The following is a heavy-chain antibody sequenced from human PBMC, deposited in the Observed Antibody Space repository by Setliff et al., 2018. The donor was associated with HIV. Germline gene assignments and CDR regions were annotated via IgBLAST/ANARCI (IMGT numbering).Heavy chain of an antibody. D-gene: IGHD4-4*01. V-gene: IGHV3-7*01. J-gene: IGHJ6*02. CDR1: GFTFNNYW. CDR2: IKEDGTTK. Sequence: GGSLRLSCAASGFTFNNYWMDWVRQAPGKGLEWVANIKEDGTTKNYVDLVKGRFTISRDNAEDSLYLQMNSLRAEDTAVYYCVRQSVAVTYGMDVWGQGTTVTVSS. CDR3: VRQSVAVTYGMDV.